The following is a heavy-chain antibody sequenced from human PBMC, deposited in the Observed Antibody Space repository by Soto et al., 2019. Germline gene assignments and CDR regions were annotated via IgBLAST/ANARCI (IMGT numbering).Heavy chain of an antibody. CDR1: GFTFSDYD. CDR2: ISSSGSTI. Sequence: PGGSLRLSCAASGFTFSDYDMSWIRQAPGKGLEWVSYISSSGSTIYYADSVKGRFTISRDNAKNSLYLQMNSLRAEDTAVYYCASDLGANYYYYYMDVWGKGTTVTVSS. J-gene: IGHJ6*03. CDR3: ASDLGANYYYYYMDV. V-gene: IGHV3-11*04. D-gene: IGHD2-15*01.